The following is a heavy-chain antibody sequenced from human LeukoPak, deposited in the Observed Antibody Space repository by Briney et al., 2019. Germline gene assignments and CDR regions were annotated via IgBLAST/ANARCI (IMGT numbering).Heavy chain of an antibody. D-gene: IGHD5-18*01. CDR3: ARQGPGYSYRPDYYYYYIDV. CDR2: ISYSGST. CDR1: GGSIRSSRYY. Sequence: SETLSLTCTVSGGSIRSSRYYWGWIRQPPGKGLEWIGTISYSGSTYYNPSLKSRVTISVDTSKNQFSLKLSSVTASDTAVYYCARQGPGYSYRPDYYYYYIDVSGKGTTVTVSS. V-gene: IGHV4-39*01. J-gene: IGHJ6*03.